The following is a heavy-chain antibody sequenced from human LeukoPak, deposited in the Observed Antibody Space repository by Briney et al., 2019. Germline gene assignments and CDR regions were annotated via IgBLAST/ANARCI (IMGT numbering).Heavy chain of an antibody. Sequence: PSETLSLTCTVSGDSINNYYWSWRRQPAGKGLGLCGYTDDRVTLIYNPSLNSRASFSVDTSKNQFSLTLRSVTVADTAVYFCARKIPLWSYWHFDLWGRGTLVTVTS. J-gene: IGHJ2*01. CDR2: TDDRVTL. CDR1: GDSINNYY. D-gene: IGHD5-18*01. V-gene: IGHV4-59*08. CDR3: ARKIPLWSYWHFDL.